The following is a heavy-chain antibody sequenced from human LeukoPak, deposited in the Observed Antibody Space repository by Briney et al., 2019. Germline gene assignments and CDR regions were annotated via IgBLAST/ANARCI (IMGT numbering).Heavy chain of an antibody. D-gene: IGHD3-9*01. V-gene: IGHV3-23*01. CDR3: ARVLRTGYYDILTGYPREDY. J-gene: IGHJ4*02. CDR2: ISGSGGST. Sequence: PGGSLRLSCAASGFTFSSYAMSWVRQAPGKGLEWVSAISGSGGSTYYADSVKGRFTISRDNAKNSLYLQMNSLRAEDTAVYYCARVLRTGYYDILTGYPREDYWGQGTLVTVSS. CDR1: GFTFSSYA.